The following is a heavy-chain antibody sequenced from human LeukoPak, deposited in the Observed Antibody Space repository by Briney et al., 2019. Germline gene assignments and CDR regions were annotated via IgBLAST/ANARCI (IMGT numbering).Heavy chain of an antibody. V-gene: IGHV4-38-2*02. Sequence: SETLTLTCTVSGYSINSGYYWGWLRPPPGKGLEWIAMSSQSGGTYYNPSVKSRLTISIDTSKNPFSLKLNSVTATDTAVYYCARGYEFCSSHTFGQWGQGTLITVSS. D-gene: IGHD3-3*01. CDR2: SSQSGGT. J-gene: IGHJ4*02. CDR1: GYSINSGYY. CDR3: ARGYEFCSSHTFGQ.